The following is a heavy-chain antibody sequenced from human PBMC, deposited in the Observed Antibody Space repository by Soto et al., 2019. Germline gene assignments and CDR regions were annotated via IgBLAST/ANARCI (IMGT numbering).Heavy chain of an antibody. J-gene: IGHJ3*01. CDR2: IKSKTDGGTT. V-gene: IGHV3-15*01. D-gene: IGHD4-17*01. CDR1: GFTFSNAW. CDR3: TAADYGGDSEGV. Sequence: EVQLVESGGGLVKPGGSLRLCCAASGFTFSNAWMSWVRQAPGKGLEWGGRIKSKTDGGTTDYAAPVTGRFSISREDSKNTLYQQMTGPTTENAAEYYCTAADYGGDSEGVWGQGTMVTVSS.